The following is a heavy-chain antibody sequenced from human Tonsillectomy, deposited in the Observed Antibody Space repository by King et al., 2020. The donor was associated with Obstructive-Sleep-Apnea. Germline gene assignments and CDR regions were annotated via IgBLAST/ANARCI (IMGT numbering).Heavy chain of an antibody. CDR3: AEGGDYYDSSGYYSWYFDL. J-gene: IGHJ2*01. V-gene: IGHV3-23*04. CDR2: ISGSGGRT. Sequence: VQLVESEGGLVQPGGSLRLSCAASGFTFSNYAMTWVRQAPGKGLEWVSSISGSGGRTYYADSVKGRFTISRDNSKNTLYLQMNSLIAEETAVYYCAEGGDYYDSSGYYSWYFDLWGRGTLVTVSS. D-gene: IGHD3-22*01. CDR1: GFTFSNYA.